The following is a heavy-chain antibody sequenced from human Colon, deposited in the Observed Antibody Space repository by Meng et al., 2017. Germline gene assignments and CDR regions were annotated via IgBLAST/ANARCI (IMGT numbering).Heavy chain of an antibody. D-gene: IGHD3-10*01. J-gene: IGHJ4*02. Sequence: VAPVWSGGGLGQSWGFRRLFCSVSRVHFSRYWMALVRQGPGGGLVWVSRIVPDGSGATYADSVKGRFTISRDNAKNTVYLEMNSLRAEDTGVYYCARDRNLWQLDYWGQGTLVTVSS. CDR2: IVPDGSGA. V-gene: IGHV3-74*01. CDR3: ARDRNLWQLDY. CDR1: RVHFSRYW.